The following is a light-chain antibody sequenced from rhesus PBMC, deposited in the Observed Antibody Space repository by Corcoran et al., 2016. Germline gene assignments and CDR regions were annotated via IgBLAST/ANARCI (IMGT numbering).Light chain of an antibody. CDR3: QHYYSTPWT. V-gene: IGKV1-25*01. J-gene: IGKJ1*01. CDR1: QGITND. Sequence: DIQMTQSPSSLSASVGDRVTITCRASQGITNDLAWYQQKPGETPKLLIYEASSLQSGIPSRFSGSGSGTDFTLTISSLQSADFATYYCQHYYSTPWTFGQGTKVEIK. CDR2: EAS.